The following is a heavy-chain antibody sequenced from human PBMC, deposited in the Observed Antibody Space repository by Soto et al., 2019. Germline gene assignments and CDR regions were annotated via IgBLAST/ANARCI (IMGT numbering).Heavy chain of an antibody. CDR1: GFTFSSYG. CDR2: ISYDGSNK. Sequence: GSLRLSCAASGFTFSSYGMHWVRQAPGKGLEWVAVISYDGSNKYYADSVKGRFTISRDNSKNTLYLQMNSLRAEDTAVYYCAKSKSYGYSYFDYWGQGTLLTVSS. V-gene: IGHV3-30*18. CDR3: AKSKSYGYSYFDY. D-gene: IGHD5-18*01. J-gene: IGHJ4*02.